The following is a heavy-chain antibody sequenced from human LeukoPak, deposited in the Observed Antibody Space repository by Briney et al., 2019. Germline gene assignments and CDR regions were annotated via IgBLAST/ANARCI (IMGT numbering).Heavy chain of an antibody. Sequence: SETLSLTCTVSGGSISSSSYYWGWIRQPPGKGLEWIGSTHYSGSTYYNPSLKSRVTISVDTSKNQFSLKMRSMTAADTAVYYCASDYYYDSSGYDAFDIWGQGTMVTVSS. CDR2: THYSGST. D-gene: IGHD3-22*01. CDR1: GGSISSSSYY. V-gene: IGHV4-39*01. CDR3: ASDYYYDSSGYDAFDI. J-gene: IGHJ3*02.